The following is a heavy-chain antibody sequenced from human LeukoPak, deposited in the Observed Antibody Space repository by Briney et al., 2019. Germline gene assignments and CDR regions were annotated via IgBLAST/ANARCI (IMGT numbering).Heavy chain of an antibody. J-gene: IGHJ4*02. CDR3: ARLVTYYDILTGFYSGRGFDF. CDR2: IFPSGGEI. D-gene: IGHD3-9*01. V-gene: IGHV3-23*01. Sequence: GGSLRLSCAASGFTFSTFAMIWVRQPPGKGLEWVSSIFPSGGEIHYADSVRGRFTISRDNSKSTLSLQMNSLRAEDTAVYYCARLVTYYDILTGFYSGRGFDFWGQGTLVTVSS. CDR1: GFTFSTFA.